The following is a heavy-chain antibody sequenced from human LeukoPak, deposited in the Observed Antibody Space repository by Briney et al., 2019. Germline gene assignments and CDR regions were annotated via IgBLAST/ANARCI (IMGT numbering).Heavy chain of an antibody. CDR3: ARLPPRYSSSLIPWFDP. V-gene: IGHV1-8*01. D-gene: IGHD6-13*01. CDR2: MNPNSGNT. Sequence: ASVKVSCKASGYTFTSYDTNWVRQATGQGLEWMGWMNPNSGNTGYAQKFQGRVTMTRNTSISTAYMELSSLRSEDTAVYYCARLPPRYSSSLIPWFDPWGQGTLVTVSS. J-gene: IGHJ5*02. CDR1: GYTFTSYD.